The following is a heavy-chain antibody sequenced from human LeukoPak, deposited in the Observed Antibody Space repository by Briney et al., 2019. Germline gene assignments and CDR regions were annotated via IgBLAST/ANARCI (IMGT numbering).Heavy chain of an antibody. Sequence: SEPLSLTCAVYGGSFRGYYWSWIRQPPGKGLEWIGEFNHSGSTNYNPSLKSRVTIAVDTSKNQFSLKLSSVTAADTAVYYCARGGYYGSGNDFRFDPWGQGTLVTVSS. CDR2: FNHSGST. CDR1: GGSFRGYY. V-gene: IGHV4-34*01. D-gene: IGHD3-10*01. J-gene: IGHJ5*02. CDR3: ARGGYYGSGNDFRFDP.